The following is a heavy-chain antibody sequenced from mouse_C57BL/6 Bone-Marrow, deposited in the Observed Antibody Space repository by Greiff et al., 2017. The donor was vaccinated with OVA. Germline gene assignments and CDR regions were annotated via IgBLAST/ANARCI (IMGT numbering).Heavy chain of an antibody. CDR3: AREGGYSYYYAMDY. CDR1: GYTFTSYW. D-gene: IGHD2-12*01. J-gene: IGHJ4*01. Sequence: QVQLKQPGAELVKPGASVKLSCKASGYTFTSYWMQWVKQRPGQGLEWIGEIDPSDSYTNYNQKFKGKATLTVDTSSSTAYMQLSSLTSEDSAVYYCAREGGYSYYYAMDYWGQGTSVTVSS. V-gene: IGHV1-50*01. CDR2: IDPSDSYT.